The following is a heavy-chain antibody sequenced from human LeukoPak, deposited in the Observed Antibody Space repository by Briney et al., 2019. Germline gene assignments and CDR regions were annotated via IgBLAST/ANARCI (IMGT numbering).Heavy chain of an antibody. CDR1: GGTFSSYA. V-gene: IGHV1-69*04. CDR2: IIPILGIS. D-gene: IGHD3-10*01. CDR3: ARGNYYGSGSYPYYYYGMDV. Sequence: ASVKVSCKASGGTFSSYAISWVRQAPGQGLEWMGRIIPILGISNYAQKFQGRVTITADKSTSTAYMELSSLRSEDTAVYYCARGNYYGSGSYPYYYYGMDVWGQGTTVTVSS. J-gene: IGHJ6*02.